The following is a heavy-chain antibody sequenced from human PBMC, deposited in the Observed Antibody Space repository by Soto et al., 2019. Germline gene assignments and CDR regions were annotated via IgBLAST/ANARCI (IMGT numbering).Heavy chain of an antibody. CDR2: IYPGDSDT. J-gene: IGHJ6*02. CDR1: GYSFTSYW. D-gene: IGHD2-2*01. CDR3: ARQTRRAYSSTTDSFYYYYGMDV. Sequence: GESLKISCKGYGYSFTSYWIGWVRQMPGKGLEWMGIIYPGDSDTRYSPSFQGQVTISADKSISTAYLQWSSLKASDTAMYYCARQTRRAYSSTTDSFYYYYGMDVWGQGTTVTVSS. V-gene: IGHV5-51*01.